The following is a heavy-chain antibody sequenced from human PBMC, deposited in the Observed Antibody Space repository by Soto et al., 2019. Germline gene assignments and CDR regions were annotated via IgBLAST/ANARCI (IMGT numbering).Heavy chain of an antibody. CDR3: ATEGAKTTWNFDY. CDR1: GFTFGSCG. J-gene: IGHJ4*02. D-gene: IGHD1-1*01. Sequence: HGGSLRLSCVASGFTFGSCGMNWVRKAPGKGLEWVAGVSPHGANTYYADSVRGRFIISRDDSRNTVSLDMNSLRGDDSAVYYCATEGAKTTWNFDYWGQGTVVTVSS. V-gene: IGHV3-23*01. CDR2: VSPHGANT.